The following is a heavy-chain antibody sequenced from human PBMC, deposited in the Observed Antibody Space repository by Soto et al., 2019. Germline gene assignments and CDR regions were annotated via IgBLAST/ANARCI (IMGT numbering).Heavy chain of an antibody. D-gene: IGHD2-21*01. V-gene: IGHV3-73*02. J-gene: IGHJ5*02. CDR1: GFTFSDST. CDR3: SSSFVVVSAIAAS. Sequence: EVPLVASGGGLVQPGGSLKLSCAASGFTFSDSTMHWVRQASGKGLEWVGRIRNKANSFATAYAASVNGRFTVSRDDSKNTAYLQMTGLKPEDTAIYYCSSSFVVVSAIAASWGQGTLVTVSS. CDR2: IRNKANSFAT.